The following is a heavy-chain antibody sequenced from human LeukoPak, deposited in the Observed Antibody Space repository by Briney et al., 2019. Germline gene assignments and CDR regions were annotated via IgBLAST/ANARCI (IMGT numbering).Heavy chain of an antibody. D-gene: IGHD6-19*01. J-gene: IGHJ4*02. CDR2: MYYNGRT. Sequence: PSQTLSLTCTVSGGSISSSTYYWGWIRQPPGKGLEWIGSMYYNGRTHYNPSLMSRVTISVDTSKNQFSLKLSSVTAADTAVYYCARHVPLGGWFPDYWGQGTLVTVSS. CDR1: GGSISSSTYY. CDR3: ARHVPLGGWFPDY. V-gene: IGHV4-39*01.